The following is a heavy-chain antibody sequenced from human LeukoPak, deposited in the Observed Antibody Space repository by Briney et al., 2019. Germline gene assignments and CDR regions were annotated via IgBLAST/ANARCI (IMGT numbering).Heavy chain of an antibody. J-gene: IGHJ3*02. D-gene: IGHD3-10*01. CDR1: GFTFSSYG. CDR3: AKEGLGVLLWFGESPDAFDI. CDR2: ISGSGGST. V-gene: IGHV3-23*01. Sequence: GSLRLSCAASGFTFSSYGMSWVRQAPGKGLEWVSSISGSGGSTYYADSVKGRFTISRDNSKNTLYLQMNSLRAEDTAVYYCAKEGLGVLLWFGESPDAFDIWGQGTMVTVSS.